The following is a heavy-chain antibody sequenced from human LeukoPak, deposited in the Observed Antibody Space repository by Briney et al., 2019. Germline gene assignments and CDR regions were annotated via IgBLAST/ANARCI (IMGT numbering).Heavy chain of an antibody. CDR1: GFTFSSYA. CDR2: ISGGGGST. Sequence: GGSLRLSCAASGFTFSSYAMSWVRQAPGKGLEWVSAISGGGGSTYYADSVKGRFTISRDNSKNTLYLQMNSLRAEDTAVYYCAKYAYYYDSSGYYYGGYYFDYWGQGTLVTVSS. CDR3: AKYAYYYDSSGYYYGGYYFDY. J-gene: IGHJ4*02. V-gene: IGHV3-23*01. D-gene: IGHD3-22*01.